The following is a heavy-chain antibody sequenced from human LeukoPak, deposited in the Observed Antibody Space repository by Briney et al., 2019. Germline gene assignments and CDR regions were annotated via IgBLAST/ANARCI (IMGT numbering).Heavy chain of an antibody. D-gene: IGHD1-26*01. V-gene: IGHV3-23*01. J-gene: IGHJ6*03. Sequence: GGSLRLSCAASGFTFSNFAMSCVRQAPGKGLEWVSAISGSGGSTYYADSVKGRFTISRDNAKNTLYMQMNSLRGEDTAVYHCAKGSGSYFFYFYMDVWGKGTTVTVPS. CDR3: AKGSGSYFFYFYMDV. CDR2: ISGSGGST. CDR1: GFTFSNFA.